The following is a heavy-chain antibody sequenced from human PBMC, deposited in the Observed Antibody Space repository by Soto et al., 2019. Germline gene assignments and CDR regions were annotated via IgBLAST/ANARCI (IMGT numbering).Heavy chain of an antibody. Sequence: QVQLVQSGAEVKKPGASVKVSCKASGYTFTSYGISWVRQAPGQGLEWMGWISAYNGNTNYAQKLQGRVTMTTDTDTSTDNMGLRSLRYDDTPVYYCAGESHRRSVSPLDYWGKGTLVTASS. V-gene: IGHV1-18*01. CDR2: ISAYNGNT. CDR1: GYTFTSYG. D-gene: IGHD6-25*01. CDR3: AGESHRRSVSPLDY. J-gene: IGHJ4*02.